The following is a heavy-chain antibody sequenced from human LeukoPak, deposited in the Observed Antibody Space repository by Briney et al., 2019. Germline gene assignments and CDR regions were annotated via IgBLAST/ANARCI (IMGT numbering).Heavy chain of an antibody. V-gene: IGHV1-2*02. Sequence: ASMKVSCKASGYTFTGYYMHWVRQAPGQGLEWMGWINPNSGGTNYAQKFQGRVTMTRDTSISTAYMELSRLRSDDTAVYYCARVHLRYFDWLSLDYWGQGTLVTVSS. CDR2: INPNSGGT. CDR1: GYTFTGYY. CDR3: ARVHLRYFDWLSLDY. J-gene: IGHJ4*02. D-gene: IGHD3-9*01.